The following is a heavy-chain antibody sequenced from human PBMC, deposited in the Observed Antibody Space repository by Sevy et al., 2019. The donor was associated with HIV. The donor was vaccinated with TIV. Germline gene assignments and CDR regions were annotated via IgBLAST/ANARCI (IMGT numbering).Heavy chain of an antibody. Sequence: GGSLRLSCAASGFTFSSYAMHWVRQAPGKGLEWVAVISYDGSNKYYADSVKGRFTISRDNSKNTLYLQMNSLRAEDTAVYYCASDNWNDKNWFDPWGQGTLVTVSS. J-gene: IGHJ5*02. CDR1: GFTFSSYA. D-gene: IGHD1-1*01. CDR3: ASDNWNDKNWFDP. CDR2: ISYDGSNK. V-gene: IGHV3-30-3*01.